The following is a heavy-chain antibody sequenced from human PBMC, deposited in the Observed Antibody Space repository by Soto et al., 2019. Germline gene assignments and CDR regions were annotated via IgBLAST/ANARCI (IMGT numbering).Heavy chain of an antibody. CDR1: GGSISSYY. CDR3: ARADAFDI. Sequence: SETLSLTCTVSGGSISSYYLSWIRQPPGKGLEWIGYIYYSGSTNYNPSLKSRVTISVDTSKNQFSLKLSSVTAADMAVYYCARADAFDIWGQGTMVTVSS. J-gene: IGHJ3*02. CDR2: IYYSGST. V-gene: IGHV4-59*01.